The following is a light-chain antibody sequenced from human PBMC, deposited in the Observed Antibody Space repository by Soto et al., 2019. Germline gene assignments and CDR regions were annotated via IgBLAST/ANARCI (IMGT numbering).Light chain of an antibody. J-gene: IGKJ2*01. Sequence: DIEKTQSPDSLTVSLGERATLNCKSSQSVLYSSNNKNYLAWYQQKPGQPPKLLIYWASTRQSGVPDRFSGSGSGTDFTLTISSLQAEDVAVYYCQQYYSTPYTFGQGTKLEIK. CDR3: QQYYSTPYT. CDR1: QSVLYSSNNKNY. V-gene: IGKV4-1*01. CDR2: WAS.